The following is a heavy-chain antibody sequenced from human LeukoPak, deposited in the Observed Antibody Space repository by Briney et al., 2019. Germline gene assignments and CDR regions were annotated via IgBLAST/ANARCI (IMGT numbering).Heavy chain of an antibody. D-gene: IGHD5-24*01. V-gene: IGHV4-34*01. Sequence: SETLSLTCAVYGGSFSGYYWSWIRQPPGRGLEWIGEINHSGGTNYNPSLKSRVSISVDTSKKQFSLKLSSVTAADTAVYYCARSHRDGYNYFDYWGQGTLVTVSS. CDR2: INHSGGT. CDR3: ARSHRDGYNYFDY. CDR1: GGSFSGYY. J-gene: IGHJ4*02.